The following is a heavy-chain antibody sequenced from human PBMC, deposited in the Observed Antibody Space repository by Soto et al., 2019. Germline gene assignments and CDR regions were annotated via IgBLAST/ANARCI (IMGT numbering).Heavy chain of an antibody. J-gene: IGHJ5*02. Sequence: SATLSLTCAVYGGSFSGYYWSWIRQPPGKGLEWIGEINHSGSTNYNPSLKSRVTISVDTSKNQFSLKLSSVTAADTAVYYCATRPIVVVPAAGSIWFDPWGQGTLVTVSS. V-gene: IGHV4-34*01. CDR3: ATRPIVVVPAAGSIWFDP. CDR2: INHSGST. D-gene: IGHD2-2*01. CDR1: GGSFSGYY.